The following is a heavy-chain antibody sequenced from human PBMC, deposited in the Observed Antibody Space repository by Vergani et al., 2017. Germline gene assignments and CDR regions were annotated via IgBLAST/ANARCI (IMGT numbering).Heavy chain of an antibody. D-gene: IGHD3-10*01. CDR3: ARAYYYGSGSYYLIDY. J-gene: IGHJ4*02. Sequence: QVQLQESGPGLVKPSGTLSLTCAVSGGSISSSNWWSWVRPPPGKGLEWIGEIYHSGSTNYNPSLKSRVTISVDKSQNQFSLQLSSVTAADTAVYYCARAYYYGSGSYYLIDYWGQGTLVTVSS. V-gene: IGHV4-4*02. CDR2: IYHSGST. CDR1: GGSISSSNW.